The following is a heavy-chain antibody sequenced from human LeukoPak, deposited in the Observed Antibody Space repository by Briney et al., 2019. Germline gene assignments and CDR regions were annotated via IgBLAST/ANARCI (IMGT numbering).Heavy chain of an antibody. V-gene: IGHV1-69*13. D-gene: IGHD5-24*01. J-gene: IGHJ5*02. CDR1: GGTFISYA. Sequence: SSVKVSCKASGGTFISYAISWLRQAAGQGGDWVGGIIPICGTANYAQKFQGRVTITADESTGTAYMELSSLRSEDTAVYYWARSRLSSWLQTPTWFDPWGQGTLVTVSS. CDR3: ARSRLSSWLQTPTWFDP. CDR2: IIPICGTA.